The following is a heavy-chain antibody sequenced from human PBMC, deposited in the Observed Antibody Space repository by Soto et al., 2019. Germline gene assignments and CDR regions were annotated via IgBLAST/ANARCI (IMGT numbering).Heavy chain of an antibody. D-gene: IGHD3-22*01. Sequence: ASVKVSCTASGYSFATYGFSWVRQAPGQGLECVGWISAHNGDTHYSQKFQGRVTLTTDTSTNTGYMELRSLTSDDTAVYFCATEPIYYNDGSGYYPLGHWGQGTLVTVSS. CDR2: ISAHNGDT. V-gene: IGHV1-18*04. CDR3: ATEPIYYNDGSGYYPLGH. CDR1: GYSFATYG. J-gene: IGHJ4*02.